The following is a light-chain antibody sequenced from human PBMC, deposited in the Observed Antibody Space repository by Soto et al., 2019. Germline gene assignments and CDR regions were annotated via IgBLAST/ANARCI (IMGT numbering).Light chain of an antibody. CDR3: QHRSNWPT. Sequence: EIVLTQSPATLSLSPGERATLSCRASQSVTSYLAWYQQRPGQAPRLLIYDASNRATGIPARFSGSGSGTDFTLTISSLEPEDFAVYYCQHRSNWPTFGPGTKVDIK. V-gene: IGKV3-11*01. CDR2: DAS. J-gene: IGKJ3*01. CDR1: QSVTSY.